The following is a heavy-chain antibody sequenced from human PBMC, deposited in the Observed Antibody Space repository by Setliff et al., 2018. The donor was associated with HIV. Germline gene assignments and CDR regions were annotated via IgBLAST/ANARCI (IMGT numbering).Heavy chain of an antibody. V-gene: IGHV1-2*06. Sequence: GASVKVSCKASGYTFTSYAMNWVRQAPGQGLEWMGRINPNSGGTNYAQKFQGRVTMTTDASTSTAYMDLGSLRSDDTAVYYCAANLYGNALNVWGQGTMVTV. D-gene: IGHD1-1*01. CDR2: INPNSGGT. J-gene: IGHJ3*01. CDR1: GYTFTSYA. CDR3: AANLYGNALNV.